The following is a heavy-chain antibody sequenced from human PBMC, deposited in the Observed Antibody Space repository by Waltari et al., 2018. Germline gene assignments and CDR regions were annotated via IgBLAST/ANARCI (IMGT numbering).Heavy chain of an antibody. V-gene: IGHV3-21*01. Sequence: EVQLVESGGGLVKPGGSLRLSCAASGFTFTSYSMNWVRQAPGKGLGWVASISSSSSYKYYADSVKGRFTISRDNAKNSLYLQMNSLRAEDTAVYYCARHPTGVDTGFADYWGQGTLVTVSS. CDR1: GFTFTSYS. CDR2: ISSSSSYK. J-gene: IGHJ4*02. CDR3: ARHPTGVDTGFADY. D-gene: IGHD5-18*01.